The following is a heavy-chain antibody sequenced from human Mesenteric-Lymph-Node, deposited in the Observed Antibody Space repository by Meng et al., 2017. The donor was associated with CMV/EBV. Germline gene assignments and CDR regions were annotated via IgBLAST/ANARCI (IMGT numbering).Heavy chain of an antibody. CDR2: IYYSGST. V-gene: IGHV4-39*07. CDR1: GGSISSSSYY. D-gene: IGHD2-2*01. J-gene: IGHJ5*02. CDR3: ARATVVPAAEIPPYNWFDP. Sequence: SETLSLTCTVSGGSISSSSYYWGWIRQPPGKGLEWIGSIYYSGSTYYNPSLKSRVTISVDTSKNQFSLKLSSVTAADTAVYYCARATVVPAAEIPPYNWFDPWGQGTLVTVSS.